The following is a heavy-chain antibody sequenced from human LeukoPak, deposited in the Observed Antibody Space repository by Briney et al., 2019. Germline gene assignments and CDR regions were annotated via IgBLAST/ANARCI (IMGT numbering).Heavy chain of an antibody. D-gene: IGHD3-10*01. CDR2: IDPSDSYT. J-gene: IGHJ3*02. V-gene: IGHV5-10-1*01. CDR3: ASGYYYGSGIRGRDAFDI. CDR1: GYSFTSYW. Sequence: GESLKISCKGSGYSFTSYWISWVRQMPGKGLEWMGRIDPSDSYTNYSPSFQGNVTISADKSISTAYLQWSSLKASDTAMYYCASGYYYGSGIRGRDAFDIWGQGTMVTVSS.